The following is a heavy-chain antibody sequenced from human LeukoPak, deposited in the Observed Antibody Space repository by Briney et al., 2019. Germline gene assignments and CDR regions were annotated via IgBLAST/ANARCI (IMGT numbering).Heavy chain of an antibody. V-gene: IGHV4-38-2*02. J-gene: IGHJ4*02. CDR1: GYSISSGYY. D-gene: IGHD5-18*01. Sequence: SETLSLTCTVSGYSISSGYYWGWIRQPPGKGLEWIGSIYHSGSTYYNPSLKSRVTISVDTSKNQFSLKLSSVTAADTAVYYCAREGYSYGRYCDYWGQGTLVTVSS. CDR2: IYHSGST. CDR3: AREGYSYGRYCDY.